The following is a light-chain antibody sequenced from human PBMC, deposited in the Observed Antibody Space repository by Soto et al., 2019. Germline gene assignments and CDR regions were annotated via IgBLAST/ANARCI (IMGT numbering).Light chain of an antibody. J-gene: IGKJ2*02. CDR3: QRYYNWPPCT. V-gene: IGKV3D-15*01. CDR2: DAS. Sequence: VRRQSLPALSXXPGEXATLXXSASQSVSTYLAWYQQKPGQAPRLLIYDASNTATGIPARFSGGGSGTDFTLTIRSLQSEDFAVYYGQRYYNWPPCTFGQ. CDR1: QSVSTY.